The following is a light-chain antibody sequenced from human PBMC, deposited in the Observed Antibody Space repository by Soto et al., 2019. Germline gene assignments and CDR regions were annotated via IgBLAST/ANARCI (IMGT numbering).Light chain of an antibody. Sequence: QSALAQPASVSGSPGQSITISCTGTSSDVGGYNYASWYQQHPGKAPKLMIYDVSNRPSGVSNRFSGSKSGNTASLTISGLQAEDEPDYYCSSYTSSSTYVVFGRGTKLTVL. CDR2: DVS. CDR1: SSDVGGYNY. V-gene: IGLV2-14*01. CDR3: SSYTSSSTYVV. J-gene: IGLJ2*01.